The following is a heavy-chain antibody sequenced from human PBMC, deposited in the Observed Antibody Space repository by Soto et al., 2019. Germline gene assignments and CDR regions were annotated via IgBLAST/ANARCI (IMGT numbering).Heavy chain of an antibody. CDR3: ARDAPPEDY. CDR1: GYTFTSYA. J-gene: IGHJ4*02. Sequence: QVQLVQSGAEVKKPGASVKVSCKASGYTFTSYAISWVRQAPGQGLEWMGWISAYNGNTNYAQKPQGRVTRTTDTSTSTAYMELRRLRSADTAVYYCARDAPPEDYWGQGTLVTVSS. V-gene: IGHV1-18*01. CDR2: ISAYNGNT.